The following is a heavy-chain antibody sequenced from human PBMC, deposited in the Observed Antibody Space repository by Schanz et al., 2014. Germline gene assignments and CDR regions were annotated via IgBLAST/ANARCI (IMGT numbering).Heavy chain of an antibody. CDR2: ISYSGST. CDR1: GGSISSGSYY. Sequence: QVQLQESGPGLLKPSETLSLTCTVSGGSISSGSYYWSWIRQHPGKGLEWIGFISYSGSTYYNPSLKSRVTISVDTSKNQFSLNLSSATAADTAVYYCARDRGHGDLPGDIWGQGTMVTVSS. CDR3: ARDRGHGDLPGDI. V-gene: IGHV4-31*03. J-gene: IGHJ3*02. D-gene: IGHD4-17*01.